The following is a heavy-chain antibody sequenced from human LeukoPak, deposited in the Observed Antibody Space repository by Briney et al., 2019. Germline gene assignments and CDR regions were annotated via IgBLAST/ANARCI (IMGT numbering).Heavy chain of an antibody. D-gene: IGHD5-12*01. Sequence: GASVKVSCKASGYTFTSYYMHWVRQAPGQGLEWMGIINPSGGSTSYAQKFQGRVTMTRDTSTSPVYMELSSLRSEDTAVYYCAGGYSGYEEFAANFDYWGQGTLVTVSS. J-gene: IGHJ4*02. CDR2: INPSGGST. V-gene: IGHV1-46*01. CDR1: GYTFTSYY. CDR3: AGGYSGYEEFAANFDY.